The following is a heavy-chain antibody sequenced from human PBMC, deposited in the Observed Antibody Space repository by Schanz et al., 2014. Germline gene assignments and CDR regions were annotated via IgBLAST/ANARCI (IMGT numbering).Heavy chain of an antibody. Sequence: EAQLVESGGGLVQPGGSLRLSCAASGFTFSTYWMHWVRQAPGKGLVWVSHINSDGTTTTYADSVKGRFTISRDNAENTLYLQMNSVKVEDTAVYYCAMGGYQLHHWGQGTLVTVSS. CDR3: AMGGYQLHH. J-gene: IGHJ4*02. V-gene: IGHV3-74*01. D-gene: IGHD1-7*01. CDR1: GFTFSTYW. CDR2: INSDGTTT.